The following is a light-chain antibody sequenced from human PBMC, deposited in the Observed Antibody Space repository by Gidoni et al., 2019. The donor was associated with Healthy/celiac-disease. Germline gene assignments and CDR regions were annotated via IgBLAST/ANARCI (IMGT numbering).Light chain of an antibody. CDR2: LGS. CDR3: MQALQTPGT. Sequence: DIVLTQSPPSLPVTPGEPASISCRSSQSLLHSNGYNYLDWYLQKPGQSPQLLIYLGSNRASGVPDRFSGSGSGTDFTLKISRVEGEDVGVYYCMQALQTPGTFGGGTKVEIK. J-gene: IGKJ4*01. CDR1: QSLLHSNGYNY. V-gene: IGKV2-28*01.